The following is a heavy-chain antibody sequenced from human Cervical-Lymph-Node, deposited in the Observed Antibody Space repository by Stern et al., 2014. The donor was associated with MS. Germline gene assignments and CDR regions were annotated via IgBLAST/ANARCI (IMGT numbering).Heavy chain of an antibody. CDR1: GGSISSGGYY. Sequence: VQLVESGPGLVKPSQTLSLTCTVSGGSISSGGYYWSWIRQHPVKGLEWIGYSYYSGSTYYNPSLKSRVTISVDTSKNQFSLNLSSVTAADTAVYYCARASYYGSGIDYWGQGTLVTVSS. D-gene: IGHD3-10*01. V-gene: IGHV4-31*03. CDR2: SYYSGST. J-gene: IGHJ4*02. CDR3: ARASYYGSGIDY.